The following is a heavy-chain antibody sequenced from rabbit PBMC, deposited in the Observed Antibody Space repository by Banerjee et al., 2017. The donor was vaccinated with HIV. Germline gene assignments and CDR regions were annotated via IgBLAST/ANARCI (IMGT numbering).Heavy chain of an antibody. CDR2: FYTGDGST. CDR1: GFDLSSSYW. Sequence: QEQLEESGGDLVKPEGSLTLTCKASGFDLSSSYWICWVRQAPGKGLEWIGCFYTGDGSTYCASWVNGRFSISETSSTTVTLQMTTLTAADTATYFCARSYVGKAITSLNLWGPGTLVTVS. CDR3: ARSYVGKAITSLNL. J-gene: IGHJ4*01. D-gene: IGHD4-2*01. V-gene: IGHV1S45*01.